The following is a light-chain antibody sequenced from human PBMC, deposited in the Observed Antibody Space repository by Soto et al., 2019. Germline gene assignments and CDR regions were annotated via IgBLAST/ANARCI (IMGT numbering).Light chain of an antibody. CDR1: RSDVSAYQY. V-gene: IGLV2-11*01. Sequence: QSALTQPRSVSGSLGQSVTISCTGTRSDVSAYQYVSWYQQHPGKAPKLIIYDVTERPSGVPDRFSASKSGSTASLTISWLQDEDEAAYFCCSYAGSYTFVFGTETKLTVL. CDR3: CSYAGSYTFV. CDR2: DVT. J-gene: IGLJ1*01.